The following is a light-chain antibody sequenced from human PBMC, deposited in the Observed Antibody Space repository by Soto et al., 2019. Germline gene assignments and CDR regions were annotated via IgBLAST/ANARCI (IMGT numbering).Light chain of an antibody. Sequence: EIVLTQSPGTLSLSPGERATLSCRASQSVSSSYLAWYQQKPGQAPRLLIYGASSRATGIPDRFSGSGSGTDFPLTISRLEPVDFAVYYCQQYGSSPPGLTFGGGTKVEIK. V-gene: IGKV3-20*01. CDR1: QSVSSSY. CDR3: QQYGSSPPGLT. CDR2: GAS. J-gene: IGKJ4*01.